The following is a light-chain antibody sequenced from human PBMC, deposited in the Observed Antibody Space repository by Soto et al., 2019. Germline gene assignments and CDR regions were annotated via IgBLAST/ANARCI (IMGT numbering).Light chain of an antibody. V-gene: IGLV1-44*01. Sequence: QSVLTQPPSASGTPGQRVTISCSGSSSNIGSNTVNWYQQLPGTAPKLLIYSNNQRPSGVPDQFSGSKSGTSASLAISGIQSEDEADYYCAAWDDSLNGLYVFGTGTKVTVL. CDR1: SSNIGSNT. CDR3: AAWDDSLNGLYV. J-gene: IGLJ1*01. CDR2: SNN.